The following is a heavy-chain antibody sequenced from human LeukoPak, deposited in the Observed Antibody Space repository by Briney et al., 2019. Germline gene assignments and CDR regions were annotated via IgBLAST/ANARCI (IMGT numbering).Heavy chain of an antibody. CDR3: ARGIRYYQH. CDR1: GGSFSGYY. V-gene: IGHV4-34*01. J-gene: IGHJ1*01. Sequence: SETLSLTCAVYGGSFSGYYWSWIRQPPGKGLEWIGEINHSGSTNYHPSLKSRVTISVDTSKNQFSLKLSSVTAADTAVYYCARGIRYYQHWGQGTLVTVSS. CDR2: INHSGST.